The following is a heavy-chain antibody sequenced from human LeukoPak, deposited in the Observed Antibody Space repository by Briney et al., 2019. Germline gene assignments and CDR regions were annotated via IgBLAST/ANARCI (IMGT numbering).Heavy chain of an antibody. CDR2: IYGSGDT. CDR1: GGSISSYY. Sequence: SETLSLTCTVSGGSISSYYWSWIRQPAGKGLEWIGRIYGSGDTHYNPSLKSRVTISVDTSKNQFSLKLSSVTAADTAVYYCARDRCTVTCYGMDVWGQGTTVTVSS. CDR3: ARDRCTVTCYGMDV. J-gene: IGHJ6*02. D-gene: IGHD4-17*01. V-gene: IGHV4-4*07.